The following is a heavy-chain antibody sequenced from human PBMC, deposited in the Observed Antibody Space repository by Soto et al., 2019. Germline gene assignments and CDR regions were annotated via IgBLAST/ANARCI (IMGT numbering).Heavy chain of an antibody. V-gene: IGHV1-69*12. CDR1: GGTFGNSA. Sequence: QVQLVQSGAEVKKPGSSVNVSCKTSGGTFGNSAVTWVRQAPGQGLEWLGGIVPMFGTANYAQKFQGRVTISADESTITAYMEPNSLKTDDTAVYYCARDGDPQSAFWSGPLGGGRFDP. CDR3: ARDGDPQSAFWSGPLGGGRFDP. CDR2: IVPMFGTA. D-gene: IGHD3-3*01. J-gene: IGHJ5*02.